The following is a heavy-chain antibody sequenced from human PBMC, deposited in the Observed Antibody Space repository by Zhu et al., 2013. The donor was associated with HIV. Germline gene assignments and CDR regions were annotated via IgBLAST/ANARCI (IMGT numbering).Heavy chain of an antibody. CDR2: VNPNNDNT. V-gene: IGHV1-8*01. D-gene: IGHD2-15*01. J-gene: IGHJ4*02. Sequence: QVQLVQSGAEVKKAGASVKVSCKASGYTFTSYDIKWVRQASGQGLEWMGWVNPNNDNTGYAQKFQGRVTMTRNTSINTAYMELSSLRSEDTAVYYCARGGFVDFDYWGQGTLVTVSS. CDR3: ARGGFVDFDY. CDR1: GYTFTSYD.